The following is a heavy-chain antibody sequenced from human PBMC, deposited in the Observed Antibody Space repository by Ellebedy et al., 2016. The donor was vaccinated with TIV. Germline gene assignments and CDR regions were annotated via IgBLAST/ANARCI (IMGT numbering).Heavy chain of an antibody. J-gene: IGHJ4*02. CDR2: INPYNGNT. Sequence: AASVNVSCKASGYTFTHYGLSWVRQAPGQGLEWMGWINPYNGNTTYAQKYQGRVTMTTDSSTRTSYMELSSLTSDDTAIYYCARHLESRWLIHGGDYWGQGSLVTVSS. D-gene: IGHD3-16*01. CDR1: GYTFTHYG. CDR3: ARHLESRWLIHGGDY. V-gene: IGHV1-18*04.